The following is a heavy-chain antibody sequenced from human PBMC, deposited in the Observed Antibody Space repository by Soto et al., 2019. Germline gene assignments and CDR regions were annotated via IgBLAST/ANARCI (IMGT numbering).Heavy chain of an antibody. V-gene: IGHV3-9*01. Sequence: EVLLVESGGGLVQPGRSLRLSCAASGFKFDNYAMHWVRQVPGKGLEWVSGISWNSGIMDYAASVKGRFTISRDNAKNSLYLQMNSRRAEDTALYYCAKADYYGMDVWGQGTTVLVSS. CDR3: AKADYYGMDV. D-gene: IGHD6-19*01. CDR2: ISWNSGIM. J-gene: IGHJ6*02. CDR1: GFKFDNYA.